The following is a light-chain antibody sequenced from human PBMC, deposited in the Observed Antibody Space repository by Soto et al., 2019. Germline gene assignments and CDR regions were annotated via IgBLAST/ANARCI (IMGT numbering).Light chain of an antibody. CDR1: QGIRSS. CDR2: AAS. Sequence: DIQMTQSPSSVSASVGDRVTITCRASQGIRSSLAWYQQKPGKAPKLLIYAASRLQSGVPSRFSGSVSGTDFSLTISSLPPEYCATYYCQQANSFSSSFGGGTKVEIK. V-gene: IGKV1-12*02. J-gene: IGKJ4*01. CDR3: QQANSFSSS.